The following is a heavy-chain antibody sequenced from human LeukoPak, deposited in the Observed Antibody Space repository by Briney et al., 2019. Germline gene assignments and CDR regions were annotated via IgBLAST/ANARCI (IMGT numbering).Heavy chain of an antibody. V-gene: IGHV5-51*01. J-gene: IGHJ4*02. Sequence: GESLKISCQAFGYSFTSYWIGWVRQMPGKGLEWMAIIYPDDSDTRYSPSFQGQVTISADKSISTAYLQWSSLKASDTAMYYCARISSSWYGFDYWGQGTLVTVSS. D-gene: IGHD6-13*01. CDR3: ARISSSWYGFDY. CDR2: IYPDDSDT. CDR1: GYSFTSYW.